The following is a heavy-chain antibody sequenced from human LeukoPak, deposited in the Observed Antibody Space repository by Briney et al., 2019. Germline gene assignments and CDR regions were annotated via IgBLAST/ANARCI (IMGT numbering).Heavy chain of an antibody. CDR3: ARRDIVVVPAADNWFDP. V-gene: IGHV4-34*01. Sequence: SETLSLTCAVYGGSFNGYYWSWIRQPPGKGLEWIGEIKHTGSTNYNPSLKSRVTISVDKSKNQFSLKLSSVTAADTAVYYCARRDIVVVPAADNWFDPWGQGTLVTVSS. CDR2: IKHTGST. D-gene: IGHD2-2*01. CDR1: GGSFNGYY. J-gene: IGHJ5*02.